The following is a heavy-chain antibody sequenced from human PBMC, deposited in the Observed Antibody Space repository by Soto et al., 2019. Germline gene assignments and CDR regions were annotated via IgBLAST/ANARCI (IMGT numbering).Heavy chain of an antibody. CDR2: ISVYNGNT. CDR1: GYTFTSYG. J-gene: IGHJ4*02. D-gene: IGHD1-26*01. Sequence: QVQLVQSGAEVKKPGASVKVSCKASGYTFTSYGISWVRQAPGQGLEWMGWISVYNGNTKYAEKLQGRVTMTADTSTSTAYMELRSLRSDDTAVFYCARDLSSRLYSGCSSPGENWCQGTLVTVSS. CDR3: ARDLSSRLYSGCSSPGEN. V-gene: IGHV1-18*04.